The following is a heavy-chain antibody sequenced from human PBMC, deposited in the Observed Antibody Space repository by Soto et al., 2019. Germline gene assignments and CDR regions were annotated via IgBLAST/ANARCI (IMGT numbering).Heavy chain of an antibody. CDR2: IYYSGST. J-gene: IGHJ6*02. CDR1: GGSISSGGYY. Sequence: SETLSLTCTVSGGSISSGGYYWSWIRQHPGKGLEWIGYIYYSGSTYYNPSLKSRVTISVDTSKNQFSLKLSSVTAADTAVYYCARDTAYTAMVHNYYYYGMDVWGQGTTVTVSS. D-gene: IGHD5-18*01. CDR3: ARDTAYTAMVHNYYYYGMDV. V-gene: IGHV4-31*03.